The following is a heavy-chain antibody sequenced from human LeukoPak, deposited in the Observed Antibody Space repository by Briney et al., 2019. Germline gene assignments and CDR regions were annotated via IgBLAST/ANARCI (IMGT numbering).Heavy chain of an antibody. J-gene: IGHJ4*02. CDR3: ARRGYYDSSGYYYVFDY. CDR1: GGSISSYY. D-gene: IGHD3-22*01. CDR2: IYYSGST. Sequence: SETLSLTCTVSGGSISSYYWSWIRQPPGKGLEWIGYIYYSGSTYYNPSLKSRVTISVDTSKNQFSLKLSSVTAADTAVYYCARRGYYDSSGYYYVFDYWGQGTLVTVSS. V-gene: IGHV4-59*08.